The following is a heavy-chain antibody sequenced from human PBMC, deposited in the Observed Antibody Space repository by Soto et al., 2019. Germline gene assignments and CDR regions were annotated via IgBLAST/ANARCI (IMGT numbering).Heavy chain of an antibody. D-gene: IGHD2-21*02. V-gene: IGHV4-61*08. Sequence: QVQLQESGPGLVKPSETLSLTCTIYGASVSNGGFHWSWIRQPPGRGLEWIGQIHASGSSNYNPSRKSRVTVSRDTSKNPFSLKLDSVPAADTAVYYCAIYPEGLGGDGYWGQGTLVTVSS. CDR3: AIYPEGLGGDGY. J-gene: IGHJ4*02. CDR2: IHASGSS. CDR1: GASVSNGGFH.